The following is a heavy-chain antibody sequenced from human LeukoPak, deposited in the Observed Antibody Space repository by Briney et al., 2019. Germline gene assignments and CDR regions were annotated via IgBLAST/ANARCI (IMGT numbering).Heavy chain of an antibody. V-gene: IGHV3-53*01. CDR1: GFTVSGNS. CDR3: VKHSGGVYGNSDL. CDR2: IGRGGSDT. J-gene: IGHJ5*02. Sequence: GGSLRLSCAASGFTVSGNSLNWVRQAPGKGLEWVSTIGRGGSDTYYADSVKGRFTISKDSSKTSLQMSSLRAEDTAIYFCVKHSGGVYGNSDLWGQGTLVTVSS. D-gene: IGHD1-1*01.